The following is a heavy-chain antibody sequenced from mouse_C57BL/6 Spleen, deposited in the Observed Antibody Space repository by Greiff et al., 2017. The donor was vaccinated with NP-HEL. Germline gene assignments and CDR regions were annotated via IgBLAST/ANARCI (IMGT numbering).Heavy chain of an antibody. D-gene: IGHD2-1*01. Sequence: EVQLQQSGPELVKPGASVKIPCKASGYTFTDYNMDWVKQSHGKSLEWIGDINPNNGGTIYNQKFKGKATLTVDKSSSTAYMELRSLTSEDTAVYYCARSEGLLSGIHYYAMDYWGQGTSVTDSS. J-gene: IGHJ4*01. CDR3: ARSEGLLSGIHYYAMDY. CDR2: INPNNGGT. V-gene: IGHV1-18*01. CDR1: GYTFTDYN.